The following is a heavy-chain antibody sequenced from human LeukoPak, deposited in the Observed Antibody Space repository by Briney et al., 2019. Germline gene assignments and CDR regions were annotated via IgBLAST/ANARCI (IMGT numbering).Heavy chain of an antibody. D-gene: IGHD6-19*01. CDR1: GYIFTGYY. CDR3: ASVGGSGADY. Sequence: GASVKVTCKTSGYIFTGYYIHWVRQAPGQGLEWMGWINPNSGGTNYTQKFQGRVTMTRDTSISTAYMGLSRLRSDDTAVYYCASVGGSGADYWGQGTLVTVSS. J-gene: IGHJ4*02. V-gene: IGHV1-2*02. CDR2: INPNSGGT.